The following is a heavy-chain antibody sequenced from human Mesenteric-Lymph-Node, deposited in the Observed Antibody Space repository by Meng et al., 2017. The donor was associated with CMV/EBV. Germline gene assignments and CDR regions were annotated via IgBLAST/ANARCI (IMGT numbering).Heavy chain of an antibody. CDR3: VKDSTSYCGGTSCFSTSFDS. CDR1: GFNLEHYA. D-gene: IGHD2-2*01. J-gene: IGHJ5*01. CDR2: ISWNSGTT. V-gene: IGHV3-9*01. Sequence: SLKISCAASGFNLEHYAMHWVRQAPGKGLEWVSGISWNSGTTGYADSVKGRFTISRDNAQNSLYLQMNSLRPEDTAFYYCVKDSTSYCGGTSCFSTSFDSWGQGTLVTVSS.